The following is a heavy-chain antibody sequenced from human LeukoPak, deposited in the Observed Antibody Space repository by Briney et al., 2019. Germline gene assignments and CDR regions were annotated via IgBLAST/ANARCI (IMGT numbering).Heavy chain of an antibody. D-gene: IGHD1/OR15-1a*01. CDR3: TGGNRGIDY. Sequence: GGSLRLSCAASGFTFNGSAMHWVRQATGKGLEWVGRIRSKANSYATANAASVKGRFTISRDDSKNTAYLQMNSLKTEDTAVYYCTGGNRGIDYWGQGTLVTVSS. V-gene: IGHV3-73*01. J-gene: IGHJ4*02. CDR2: IRSKANSYAT. CDR1: GFTFNGSA.